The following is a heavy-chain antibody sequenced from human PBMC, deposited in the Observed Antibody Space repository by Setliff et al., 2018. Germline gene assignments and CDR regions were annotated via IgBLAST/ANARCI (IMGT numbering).Heavy chain of an antibody. CDR2: IYIGGSA. CDR1: GGSISSYY. J-gene: IGHJ4*02. Sequence: SETLSLTCTVSGGSISSYYWSWIRQPAGKGLEWIGHIYIGGSANYNPSLKSRVTMSIDTSKNQFSLKVSSVAAADTAVYYCARSFSRREKFLLDYWGQGALVTVSS. CDR3: ARSFSRREKFLLDY. V-gene: IGHV4-4*07.